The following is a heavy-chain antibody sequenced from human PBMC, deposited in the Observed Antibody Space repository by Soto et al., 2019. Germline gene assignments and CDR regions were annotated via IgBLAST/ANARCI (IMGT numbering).Heavy chain of an antibody. CDR2: IIPIFGTA. D-gene: IGHD3-10*01. V-gene: IGHV1-69*01. CDR1: GGTFSSYA. Sequence: SVKVSCEASGGTFSSYAISWVRQAPVQGLEWMGGIIPIFGTANYAQKFQGRVTITADESTSTAYMELSSLRSEDTAVYYCARFSTGYYYGSGAPDYWGQGTLVTVSS. CDR3: ARFSTGYYYGSGAPDY. J-gene: IGHJ4*02.